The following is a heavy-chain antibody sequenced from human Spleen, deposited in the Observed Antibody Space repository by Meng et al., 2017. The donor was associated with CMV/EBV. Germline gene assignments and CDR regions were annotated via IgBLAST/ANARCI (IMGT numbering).Heavy chain of an antibody. J-gene: IGHJ4*02. CDR3: ARLGVLKDY. V-gene: IGHV1-69*10. Sequence: SVKVSCKASGYTFTSYGISWVRQAPGQGLEWMGGIIPILDITNYAQKFQGRVTITADKSTSTAYMELSSLRAEDTAVYYCARLGVLKDYWGQGTLVTVSS. CDR1: GYTFTSYG. CDR2: IIPILDIT.